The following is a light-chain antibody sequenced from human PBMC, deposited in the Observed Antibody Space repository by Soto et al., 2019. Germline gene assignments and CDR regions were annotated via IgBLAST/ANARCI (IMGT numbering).Light chain of an antibody. CDR3: QKYDSAPWT. CDR1: QGISNY. Sequence: DIEMTQSPSSLSASVGDRVTITCRASQGISNYLAWYQQRPGKVPKLLIYAASTLQSGVPSRFSGSGSGTDFNLTISSLQPEDVATYYCQKYDSAPWTFGQGTEVEIK. V-gene: IGKV1-27*01. J-gene: IGKJ1*01. CDR2: AAS.